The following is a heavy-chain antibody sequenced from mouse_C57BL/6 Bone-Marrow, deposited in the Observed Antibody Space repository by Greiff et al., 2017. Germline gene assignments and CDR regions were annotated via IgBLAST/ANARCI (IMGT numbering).Heavy chain of an antibody. D-gene: IGHD1-1*01. V-gene: IGHV1-69*01. Sequence: QVQLQQPGAELVMPGASVKLSCKASGYTFTSYWMHWVKQRPGQGLEWIGEIDPSDSYTNYNQKFKGKSTLTVDKSSSTAYMQLSSLTSEDSAVYYCARDYGSSYDSDFDVWGTGTTVTVSS. CDR3: ARDYGSSYDSDFDV. CDR1: GYTFTSYW. CDR2: IDPSDSYT. J-gene: IGHJ1*03.